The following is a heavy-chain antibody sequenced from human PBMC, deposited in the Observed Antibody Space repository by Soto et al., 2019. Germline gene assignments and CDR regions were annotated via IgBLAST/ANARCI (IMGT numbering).Heavy chain of an antibody. CDR3: AKESSGWSNALYYYYGMDV. Sequence: GGSMRLSCAASVFPFSSYAMSWVRQAPGKGLEWVSAISGSGGSTYYADSVKGRFTISRDNSKNTLYLQMNSLRAEDTAVYYCAKESSGWSNALYYYYGMDVWGQGTTVTVSS. V-gene: IGHV3-23*01. J-gene: IGHJ6*02. CDR2: ISGSGGST. D-gene: IGHD6-19*01. CDR1: VFPFSSYA.